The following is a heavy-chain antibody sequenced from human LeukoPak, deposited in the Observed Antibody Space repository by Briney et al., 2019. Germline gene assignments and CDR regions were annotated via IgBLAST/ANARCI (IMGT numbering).Heavy chain of an antibody. CDR2: IHSAGGT. Sequence: GGSLRLSCAASGFTVSLSYMRWVRQAPGRGLEWVSMIHSAGGTYYADSVRGRFTISRDNSKATLFLQMNSLKADDTAVYFCAIVIRSGNYYFDYWGQGTLVTVSS. CDR1: GFTVSLSY. CDR3: AIVIRSGNYYFDY. J-gene: IGHJ4*02. V-gene: IGHV3-53*01. D-gene: IGHD6-25*01.